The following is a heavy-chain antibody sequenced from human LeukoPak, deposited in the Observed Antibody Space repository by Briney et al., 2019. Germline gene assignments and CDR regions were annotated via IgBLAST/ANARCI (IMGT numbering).Heavy chain of an antibody. CDR1: GGTFSSYA. V-gene: IGHV1-69*04. CDR3: ARDIGGYSYGVDY. Sequence: SVKVSCKASGGTFSSYAISWVRQAPGQGLEWMGRIIPILGIANYAQKFQGRVTITADKSTSTAYMDLSSLRSEDTAVYYCARDIGGYSYGVDYWGQGTLVTVSS. D-gene: IGHD5-18*01. CDR2: IIPILGIA. J-gene: IGHJ4*02.